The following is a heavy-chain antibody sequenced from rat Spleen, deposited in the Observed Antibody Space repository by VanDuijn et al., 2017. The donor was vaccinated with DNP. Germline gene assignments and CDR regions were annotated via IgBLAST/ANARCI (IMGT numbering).Heavy chain of an antibody. Sequence: EVQLVESGGDLVQPGRSLKLSCVASGFTLNNFWMTWIRQVPGKGLEWVASITSSGDSIFYPDSVKGRFTISRDLAENTVYLQMDSLRSEDTATYYCTKDLQWYAMDAWGQGTSVTVSS. J-gene: IGHJ4*01. CDR3: TKDLQWYAMDA. D-gene: IGHD1-1*01. V-gene: IGHV5-31*01. CDR2: ITSSGDSI. CDR1: GFTLNNFW.